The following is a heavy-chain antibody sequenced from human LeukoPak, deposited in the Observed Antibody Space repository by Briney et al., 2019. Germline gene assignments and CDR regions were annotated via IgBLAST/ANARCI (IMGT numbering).Heavy chain of an antibody. CDR2: TYYRSKWYN. V-gene: IGHV6-1*01. Sequence: SQTLSLTCATSGDSVSSNSAAWNWIRQSPSRGLEWLGRTYYRSKWYNDYAVSVKSRITINPDTSKNQFSLQLNSVTPEDTAVYYCARIWGIRFSSSWGFDPWGQGTLVTVSS. J-gene: IGHJ5*02. CDR3: ARIWGIRFSSSWGFDP. CDR1: GDSVSSNSAA. D-gene: IGHD6-13*01.